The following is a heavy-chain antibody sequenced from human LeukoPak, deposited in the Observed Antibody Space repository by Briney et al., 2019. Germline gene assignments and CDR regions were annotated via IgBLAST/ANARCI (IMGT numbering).Heavy chain of an antibody. Sequence: ASVKVSCKASGGTFSSYAISWVRQAPGQGLEWMGIINPSGGSTSYAQKFQGRVTMTRDTSTSTVYMELSSLRSEDTAVYYCARVVYYYDSSGYYPLGYWGQGTLVTVSS. CDR3: ARVVYYYDSSGYYPLGY. CDR2: INPSGGST. CDR1: GGTFSSYA. D-gene: IGHD3-22*01. V-gene: IGHV1-46*01. J-gene: IGHJ4*02.